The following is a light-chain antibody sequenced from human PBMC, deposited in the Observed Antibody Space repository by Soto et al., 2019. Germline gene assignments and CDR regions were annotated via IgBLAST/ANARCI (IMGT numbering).Light chain of an antibody. CDR1: YYNFRSNP. V-gene: IGLV1-44*01. CDR3: AAWDDSLNGPV. CDR2: NND. J-gene: IGLJ3*02. Sequence: QSVLTQPPSASGTPGQRVTISCSGTYYNFRSNPVTWYQKLPGTAPKLLIYNNDQRPSRVPGRYSGSKSGTSASLAISGLQSDDEADYYCAAWDDSLNGPVFGGGTKLTVL.